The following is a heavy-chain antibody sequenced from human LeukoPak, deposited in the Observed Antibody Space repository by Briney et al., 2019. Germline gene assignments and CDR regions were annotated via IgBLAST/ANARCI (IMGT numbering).Heavy chain of an antibody. CDR1: GFTFEDYA. V-gene: IGHV3-9*01. J-gene: IGHJ4*02. CDR2: ISWNSGSI. CDR3: AKDYYYDSSGYGGCFDY. D-gene: IGHD3-22*01. Sequence: GGSLRLSCAASGFTFEDYAMHWVRQAPGKGLEWVSGISWNSGSIGYADSVKGRFTISRDNAKNSLYLQMNSLRAKDTALYYCAKDYYYDSSGYGGCFDYWGQGTLVTVSS.